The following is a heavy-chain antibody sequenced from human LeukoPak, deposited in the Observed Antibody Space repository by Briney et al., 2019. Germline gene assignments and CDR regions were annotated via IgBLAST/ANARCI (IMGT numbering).Heavy chain of an antibody. J-gene: IGHJ4*02. Sequence: ASVKVSYKASGYTFTRYYMHWVRQAPGQGLEWMGWINPNSGGTNYAQKFQGWVTMTRDTSISTAYMELSRLRSDDTAVYYCARALPVSRDGLDYWGQGTLVTVSS. CDR2: INPNSGGT. CDR3: ARALPVSRDGLDY. CDR1: GYTFTRYY. D-gene: IGHD2/OR15-2a*01. V-gene: IGHV1-2*04.